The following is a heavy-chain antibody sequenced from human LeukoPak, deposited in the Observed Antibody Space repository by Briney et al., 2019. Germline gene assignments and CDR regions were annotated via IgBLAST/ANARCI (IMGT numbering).Heavy chain of an antibody. Sequence: GGSLRLSCTASGFTFGDYYMSWIRQAPGKGLEWVSYISGSSGNINYAGSVKGRFTNSRDNAKNSLYLQMNSLRDEDTAVYYCASPVRGWGQGALVTVSS. J-gene: IGHJ4*02. V-gene: IGHV3-11*03. CDR2: ISGSSGNI. D-gene: IGHD3-10*01. CDR3: ASPVRG. CDR1: GFTFGDYY.